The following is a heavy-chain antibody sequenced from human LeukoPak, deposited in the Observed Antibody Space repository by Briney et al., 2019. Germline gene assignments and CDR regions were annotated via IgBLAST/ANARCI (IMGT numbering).Heavy chain of an antibody. J-gene: IGHJ4*02. D-gene: IGHD2-2*01. Sequence: GSLRLSCAGSRFIFSTYWVHWVRQAPGKGLGGVANINQDGSAKYYQDSVKGRFTISRDNAKNSLYLQMNILRANDTAIYYCARAACSGSSSCYHVDYWGQGTLVAVSS. CDR1: RFIFSTYW. CDR2: INQDGSAK. CDR3: ARAACSGSSSCYHVDY. V-gene: IGHV3-7*03.